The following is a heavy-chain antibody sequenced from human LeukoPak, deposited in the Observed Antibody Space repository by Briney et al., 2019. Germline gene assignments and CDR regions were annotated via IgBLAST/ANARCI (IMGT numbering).Heavy chain of an antibody. D-gene: IGHD2-2*01. Sequence: SVKVSCKASGGTFSSYAISWVRQAPGQGLEWMGGVIPIFGTANYAQKFQGRVTITADESTSTAYMELSSLRSEDTAVYYCARDRYCSSTSCWRDAFDIWGQGTMVTVSS. J-gene: IGHJ3*02. CDR1: GGTFSSYA. CDR2: VIPIFGTA. CDR3: ARDRYCSSTSCWRDAFDI. V-gene: IGHV1-69*13.